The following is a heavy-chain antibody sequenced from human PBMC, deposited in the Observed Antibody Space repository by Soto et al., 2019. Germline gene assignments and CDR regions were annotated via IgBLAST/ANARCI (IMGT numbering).Heavy chain of an antibody. V-gene: IGHV1-69*13. CDR1: GGTFSRYT. CDR2: ITPMFGTP. Sequence: SVKVSCKASGGTFSRYTITWVRQAPGQGLEWMGGITPMFGTPSYAQKFQGRVTITADESTSTAYMELSSLRSEDTAMYYCARDGTLYDSSAYYYLYWGQGTLVTVSS. CDR3: ARDGTLYDSSAYYYLY. D-gene: IGHD3-22*01. J-gene: IGHJ4*02.